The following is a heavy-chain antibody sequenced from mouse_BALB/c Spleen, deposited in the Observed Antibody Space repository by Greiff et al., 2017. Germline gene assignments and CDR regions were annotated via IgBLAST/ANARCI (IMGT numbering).Heavy chain of an antibody. Sequence: EVKLLESGGGLVQPGGSLKLSCAASGFDFSRYWMSWVRQAPGKGLEWIGEINPDSSTINYTPSLKDKFIISRDNAKNTLYLQMSKVRSEDTALYYCARPYGSSWAWFAYWGQGTLVTVSA. V-gene: IGHV4-1*02. J-gene: IGHJ3*01. CDR1: GFDFSRYW. CDR2: INPDSSTI. CDR3: ARPYGSSWAWFAY. D-gene: IGHD1-1*01.